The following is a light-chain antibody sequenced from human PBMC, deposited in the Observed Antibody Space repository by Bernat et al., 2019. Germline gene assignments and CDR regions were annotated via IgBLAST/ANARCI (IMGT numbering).Light chain of an antibody. Sequence: ASFSCSSRQNLLPIDGKHYLNYYQQKPVQPPSFLISQVSTRDSGVPDRFSGSVSRTDFTLTISRLEAEDVGIYSCKYGVNRQGTFGQGNNVEIK. CDR2: QVS. CDR3: KYGVNRQGT. J-gene: IGKJ1*01. CDR1: QNLLPIDGKHY. V-gene: IGKV2-30*02.